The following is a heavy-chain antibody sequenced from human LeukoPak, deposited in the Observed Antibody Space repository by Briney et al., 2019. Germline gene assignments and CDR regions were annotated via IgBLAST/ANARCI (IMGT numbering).Heavy chain of an antibody. CDR1: GYTFTGYY. J-gene: IGHJ4*02. Sequence: SVKVSCKASGYTFTGYYIHWVRQAPGQGLEWMGRIIPILGIANYAQKFQGRVTITADKSTSTAYMELSSLRSDDTAVYYCARDYGSGFVGFDYWGQGTLVTVSS. CDR3: ARDYGSGFVGFDY. D-gene: IGHD3-10*01. CDR2: IIPILGIA. V-gene: IGHV1-69*04.